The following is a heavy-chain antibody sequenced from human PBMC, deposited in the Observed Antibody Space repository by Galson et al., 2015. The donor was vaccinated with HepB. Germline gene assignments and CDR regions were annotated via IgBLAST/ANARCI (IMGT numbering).Heavy chain of an antibody. V-gene: IGHV3-30-3*01. CDR3: ARASLYYYGSGSYAPYDY. CDR2: ISYDGSNK. J-gene: IGHJ4*02. Sequence: SLRLSCAASGFTFSSYAMHWVRQAPGKGLEWVAVISYDGSNKYYADSVKGRFTISRDNSKNTLYLQMNSLRAEDTAVYYCARASLYYYGSGSYAPYDYWGQGTLVTVSS. D-gene: IGHD3-10*01. CDR1: GFTFSSYA.